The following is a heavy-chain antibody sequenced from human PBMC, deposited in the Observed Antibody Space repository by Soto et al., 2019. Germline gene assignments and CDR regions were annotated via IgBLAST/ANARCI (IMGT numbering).Heavy chain of an antibody. CDR1: GGSFSGYY. Sequence: SETLSLTCAVYGGSFSGYYWSWIRQPPGKGLEWIGEINHSGSTNYNPSLKSRVTISVDTSKNQFSLKLSSVTAADTAVYYCARARTARQIYVLRYFGQFDYWGQGTLVTVSS. CDR2: INHSGST. V-gene: IGHV4-34*01. D-gene: IGHD3-9*01. J-gene: IGHJ4*02. CDR3: ARARTARQIYVLRYFGQFDY.